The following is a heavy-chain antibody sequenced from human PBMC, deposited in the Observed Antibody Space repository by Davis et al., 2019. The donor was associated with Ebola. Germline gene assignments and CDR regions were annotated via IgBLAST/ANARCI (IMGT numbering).Heavy chain of an antibody. CDR3: TRALRD. CDR2: TYYRSRWFT. D-gene: IGHD2-21*01. J-gene: IGHJ4*01. CDR1: GESVSGDTVA. Sequence: PSETLSLTCVAPGESVSGDTVAYNWIRQSPSRGLDWLGRTYYRSRWFTDYEISLKTRMIINADTSKNQFSLQLNSVTPDDTAIYYCTRALRDWGPGTLVTVSS. V-gene: IGHV6-1*01.